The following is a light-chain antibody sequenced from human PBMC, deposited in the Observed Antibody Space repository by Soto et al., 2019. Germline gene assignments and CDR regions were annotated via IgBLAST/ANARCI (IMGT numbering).Light chain of an antibody. CDR3: KQYNNWPYT. Sequence: EIVMTQSQATLSVSPGERATLSCRASQSVSSNLAWYQQKPGQAPRLLIYGASTRATGIPARFSGSGSGTEVTLTICSLQSEDFAFYKCKQYNNWPYTFGQGTKLEIK. CDR1: QSVSSN. V-gene: IGKV3-15*01. J-gene: IGKJ2*01. CDR2: GAS.